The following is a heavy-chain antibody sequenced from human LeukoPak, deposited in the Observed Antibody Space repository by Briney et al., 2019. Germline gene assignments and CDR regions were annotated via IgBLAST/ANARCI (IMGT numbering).Heavy chain of an antibody. Sequence: SVKVSCTASGGTFGSYAISWVRQAPGQGLEWMGRIIPILGIANYAQKFQGRVTITADKSTSTAYMELSSLRSEDTAVYYCARDPSNTPRLEYYFDYWGQGTLVTVSS. J-gene: IGHJ4*02. V-gene: IGHV1-69*04. CDR1: GGTFGSYA. D-gene: IGHD3-3*01. CDR2: IIPILGIA. CDR3: ARDPSNTPRLEYYFDY.